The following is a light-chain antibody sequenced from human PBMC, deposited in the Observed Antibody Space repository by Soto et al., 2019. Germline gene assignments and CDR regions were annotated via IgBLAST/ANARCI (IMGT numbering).Light chain of an antibody. V-gene: IGKV3-11*01. CDR2: DAS. CDR1: QSVSSY. CDR3: QQRRSWQVT. J-gene: IGKJ5*01. Sequence: EIVLPQSQDTLSLSPGERATLSCRASQSVSSYLAWYQQKPGQAPRLLIYDASNRATGIPARFSGSGSGTNFTLTISSLEPEDFAVYYCQQRRSWQVTFGQGTRLENK.